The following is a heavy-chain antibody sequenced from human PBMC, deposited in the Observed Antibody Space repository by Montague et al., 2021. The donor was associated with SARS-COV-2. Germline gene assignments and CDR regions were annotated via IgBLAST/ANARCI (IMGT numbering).Heavy chain of an antibody. CDR1: GLSVSTSGMC. CDR3: ARTFPPSHLGGGPDGYFDV. J-gene: IGHJ2*01. V-gene: IGHV2-70*01. CDR2: IDWDDDE. Sequence: PPLVKPTQTLTLTCTLSGLSVSTSGMCVGWIRQPPGKALEWLALIDWDDDEYYRPSLKTRLTISKDTSKNQVVLTMTNMDPADTATFFCARTFPPSHLGGGPDGYFDVWGRGTLVTVSS. D-gene: IGHD3-16*01.